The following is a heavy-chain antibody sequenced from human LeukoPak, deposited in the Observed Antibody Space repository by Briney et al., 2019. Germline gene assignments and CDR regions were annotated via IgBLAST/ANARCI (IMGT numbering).Heavy chain of an antibody. D-gene: IGHD1-20*01. CDR3: ARAVAITQTRGFYFDY. J-gene: IGHJ4*02. Sequence: NPSETLSLTCTVSGGSISSNSYYWGWIRQPPGKGLEWIGTIYYSGSAFYNPSLKSRVSISLDTSKNQFSLNLTSVTAADTALYYCARAVAITQTRGFYFDYWSQGTLVTVSS. CDR2: IYYSGSA. V-gene: IGHV4-39*07. CDR1: GGSISSNSYY.